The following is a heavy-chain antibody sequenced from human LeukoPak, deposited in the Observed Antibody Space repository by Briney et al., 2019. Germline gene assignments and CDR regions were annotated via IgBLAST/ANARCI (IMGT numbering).Heavy chain of an antibody. CDR1: GGSISSSTCY. D-gene: IGHD5-12*01. CDR3: ARDLSEVATPGYYYYMDV. J-gene: IGHJ6*03. V-gene: IGHV4-39*07. CDR2: IYYSGST. Sequence: PSETLSLTCTVSGGSISSSTCYWGWIRQPPGKGLEWIGNIYYSGSTYYNPSLNSRVTISVDTSKNQFSLKLTSVTAADTAVYYCARDLSEVATPGYYYYMDVWGKGTTVTVSS.